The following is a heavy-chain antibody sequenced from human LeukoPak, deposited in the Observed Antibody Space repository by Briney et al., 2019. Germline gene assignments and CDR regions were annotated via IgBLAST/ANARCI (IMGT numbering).Heavy chain of an antibody. Sequence: GRSLRLSCAASGFIFSSYGIHWVRQAPGKGLEGVTFIWYDGSKKYYADSVKGRFTISRDNSKNTMYLQMNSLRAEDTGVYYCARDSGPYYYDGSGYYYAYWGQGTLVTVSS. CDR3: ARDSGPYYYDGSGYYYAY. J-gene: IGHJ4*02. CDR1: GFIFSSYG. CDR2: IWYDGSKK. D-gene: IGHD3-22*01. V-gene: IGHV3-33*01.